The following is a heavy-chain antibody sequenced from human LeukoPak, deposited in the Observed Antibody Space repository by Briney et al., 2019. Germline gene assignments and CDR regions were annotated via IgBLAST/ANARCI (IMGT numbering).Heavy chain of an antibody. CDR2: ISYDGSNK. V-gene: IGHV3-30*18. D-gene: IGHD3-3*01. Sequence: GRSLRLSCAASGFTFSSYGMHWVRQAPGKGLEWVAVISYDGSNKYYADSVKGRFTISRDNSKNTLYLQMNSLRAEDTAVYYCAKDINDFWSGEGGNDYWGQGTLVTVSS. CDR3: AKDINDFWSGEGGNDY. J-gene: IGHJ4*02. CDR1: GFTFSSYG.